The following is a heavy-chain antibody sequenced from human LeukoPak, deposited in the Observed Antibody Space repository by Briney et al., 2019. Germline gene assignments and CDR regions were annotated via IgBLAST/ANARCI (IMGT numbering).Heavy chain of an antibody. Sequence: ASVKVSCKASGYTFTSYGISWVRQAPGQGLEWMGWVNTYNGNTNYAQKLQGRVTMTTDTSTSTAYMDLRSLRSDDTAVYYCARDPSLIVVATISFFDYWGQGTLVTVSS. J-gene: IGHJ4*02. V-gene: IGHV1-18*01. CDR2: VNTYNGNT. CDR1: GYTFTSYG. CDR3: ARDPSLIVVATISFFDY. D-gene: IGHD1-26*01.